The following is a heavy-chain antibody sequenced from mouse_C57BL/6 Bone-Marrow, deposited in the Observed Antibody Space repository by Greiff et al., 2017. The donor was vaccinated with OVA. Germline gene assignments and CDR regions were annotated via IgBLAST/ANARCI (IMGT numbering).Heavy chain of an antibody. V-gene: IGHV5-9*01. CDR2: ISGGGGNT. Sequence: DVQLVESGGGLVKPGGSLKLSCAASGFTFSSYTMSWVRQTPEKRLEWVATISGGGGNTYYPDSVKGRFTISRDNAKNTLYLQMSSLRSEDTALYYCARHTPHYYGSSHWYFDVWGTGTTVTVSS. J-gene: IGHJ1*03. CDR1: GFTFSSYT. CDR3: ARHTPHYYGSSHWYFDV. D-gene: IGHD1-1*01.